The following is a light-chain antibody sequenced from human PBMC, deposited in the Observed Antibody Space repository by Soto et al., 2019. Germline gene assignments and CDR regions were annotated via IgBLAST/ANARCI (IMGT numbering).Light chain of an antibody. Sequence: QSVLSRSPSASGTPGQRVTMSCSGSSSNLGSYTVNFYQQLPGTAPKLLIYSNHQRPSGVPDRFSGSKSGTSASLAISGLQSEDEADYYCAAWDASLNGVVFSGGTKVTVL. J-gene: IGLJ3*02. CDR1: SSNLGSYT. CDR2: SNH. V-gene: IGLV1-44*01. CDR3: AAWDASLNGVV.